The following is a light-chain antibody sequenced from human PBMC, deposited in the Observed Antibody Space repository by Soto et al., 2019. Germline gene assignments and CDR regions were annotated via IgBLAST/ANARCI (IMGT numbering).Light chain of an antibody. CDR2: AAS. Sequence: IQRTQSQSSLFPSVGARVTITARASQSISSYLNWYQQKPGKAPKLLIYAASSLQSGVPSRFSGSGSGTDFTLTISSLQPEDFATYYCQQSYSTPYTFGQGTKLEIK. J-gene: IGKJ2*01. V-gene: IGKV1-39*01. CDR1: QSISSY. CDR3: QQSYSTPYT.